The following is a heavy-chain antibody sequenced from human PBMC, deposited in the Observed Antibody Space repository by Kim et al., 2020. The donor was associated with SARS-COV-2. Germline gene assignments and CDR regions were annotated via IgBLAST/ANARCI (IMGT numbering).Heavy chain of an antibody. Sequence: ASVKVSCKASGYTFTSYAMNWVRQAPGQGLEWMGWINTNTGNPTYAQGFTGRFVFSLDTSVSTAYLQISSLKAEDTAVYYCAREGITMVRGVADFDYWGQGTLVTVSS. CDR3: AREGITMVRGVADFDY. CDR2: INTNTGNP. V-gene: IGHV7-4-1*02. J-gene: IGHJ4*02. D-gene: IGHD3-10*01. CDR1: GYTFTSYA.